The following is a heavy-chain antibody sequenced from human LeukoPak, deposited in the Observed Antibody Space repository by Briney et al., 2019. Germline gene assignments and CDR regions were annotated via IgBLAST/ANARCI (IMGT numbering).Heavy chain of an antibody. CDR3: ARGPYTTTWYLGAY. CDR1: GYTFTSYG. V-gene: IGHV1-18*01. D-gene: IGHD6-13*01. CDR2: ISTYNGNI. J-gene: IGHJ4*02. Sequence: GASVKVSCKASGYTFTSYGLSWVRQAPGQGLEWMGWISTYNGNIKYGQDLQGRLTMTTDTSTSTVYMELSNLRSDDTAVYYCARGPYTTTWYLGAYWGQGTLVTVSS.